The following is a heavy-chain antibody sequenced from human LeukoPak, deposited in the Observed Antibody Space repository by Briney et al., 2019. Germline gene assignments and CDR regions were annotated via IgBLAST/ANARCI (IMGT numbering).Heavy chain of an antibody. CDR1: GFTFSSFA. CDR2: ISSSSNVI. Sequence: GGSLRLSCVSGGFTFSSFAMNWVREAPGRGLQWVAYISSSSNVILYADSVKGRFIISRDNAKNLLYLQMDSLRVDDTALYYCARADPIYDFWSGGDFWGQGTLVSVSS. D-gene: IGHD3-3*01. J-gene: IGHJ4*02. CDR3: ARADPIYDFWSGGDF. V-gene: IGHV3-48*01.